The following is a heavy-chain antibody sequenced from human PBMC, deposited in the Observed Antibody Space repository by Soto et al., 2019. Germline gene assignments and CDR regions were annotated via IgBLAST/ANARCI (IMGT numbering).Heavy chain of an antibody. V-gene: IGHV3-21*01. CDR2: ISSNGNYL. J-gene: IGHJ6*02. CDR1: GFTFSRYT. D-gene: IGHD1-26*01. Sequence: PGGSLRLSCSASGFTFSRYTMNWVRQAPGKGLEWVSSISSNGNYLYYADSVKGRLTISRDNAQNSLYLQLTTLKAANTAVYSCVRQHEELVIQPFYVLDVWALGTTVTVSS. CDR3: VRQHEELVIQPFYVLDV.